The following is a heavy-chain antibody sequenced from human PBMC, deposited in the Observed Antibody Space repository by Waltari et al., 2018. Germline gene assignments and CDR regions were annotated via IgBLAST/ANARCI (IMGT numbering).Heavy chain of an antibody. Sequence: QLELQESGPGLVMPSGTLSLTCDVSGDSMSSTYWWSWVRQSPQKGLEWLGEVHGSGKTNYNPSFASRVTISLDTSNNQFSLKIIFATAADTAMYYCARDRGRGLYLDTWGPGTLVTVSP. CDR3: ARDRGRGLYLDT. V-gene: IGHV4-4*02. J-gene: IGHJ5*02. CDR2: VHGSGKT. D-gene: IGHD2-15*01. CDR1: GDSMSSTYW.